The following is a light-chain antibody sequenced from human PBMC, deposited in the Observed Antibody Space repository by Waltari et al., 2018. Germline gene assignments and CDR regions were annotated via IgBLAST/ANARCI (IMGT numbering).Light chain of an antibody. J-gene: IGLJ3*02. CDR1: SRDVGNYNL. CDR2: DDN. Sequence: QSALTQPAPVSGSPGPSIPIPCPGTSRDVGNYNLVSWYQQFPGKAPKVMIYDDNRRPSGVSDRFSGSKSGNTASLTISGVQAEDEADYYCCSYAGSYTWVFGGGTKLTVL. CDR3: CSYAGSYTWV. V-gene: IGLV2-23*01.